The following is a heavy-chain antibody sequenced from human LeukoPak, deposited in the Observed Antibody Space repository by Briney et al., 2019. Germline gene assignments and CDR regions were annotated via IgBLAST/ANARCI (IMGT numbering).Heavy chain of an antibody. D-gene: IGHD1-26*01. Sequence: GGSLRFSCTASGFTFGDYAMSWVRQAPGKGLEWVGFIRSKAYGGTTEYAASVKGRFTISRDDSKSIAYLQMNSLKTEDTAVYYCTRGGVIVGATRRAFDYWGQGTLVTVSS. CDR3: TRGGVIVGATRRAFDY. CDR1: GFTFGDYA. V-gene: IGHV3-49*04. CDR2: IRSKAYGGTT. J-gene: IGHJ4*02.